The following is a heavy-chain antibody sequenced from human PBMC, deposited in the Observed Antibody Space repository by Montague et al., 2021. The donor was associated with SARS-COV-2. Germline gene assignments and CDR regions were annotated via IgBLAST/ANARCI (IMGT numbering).Heavy chain of an antibody. CDR1: GFSLSTSGVG. Sequence: PALVKPTQTLTLTCTFSGFSLSTSGVGVGWIHQPPGKALEWLALXYWDDDKRYSPSLKSRLTITKYTSKNQVVLTMTNMDPVDTATYYCAHSRITMVRGVINYYGMDVWGQGTTVTVSS. CDR3: AHSRITMVRGVINYYGMDV. CDR2: XYWDDDK. D-gene: IGHD3-10*01. V-gene: IGHV2-5*02. J-gene: IGHJ6*02.